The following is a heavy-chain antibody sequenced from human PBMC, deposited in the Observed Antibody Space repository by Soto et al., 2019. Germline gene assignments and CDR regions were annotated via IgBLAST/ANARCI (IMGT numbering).Heavy chain of an antibody. D-gene: IGHD1-26*01. Sequence: QVQVVQSGAEVKKPGASVKVSCKASGYTFTNNAIHWVRQAPGQRLEWLGWINGGNGNTKYSQKFQGRGTIMRDTTASSALKEPSRPRTGSTAVDLFSGRLGIPMAEGPLDNWGQGTLVTVSS. CDR3: SGRLGIPMAEGPLDN. J-gene: IGHJ4*02. CDR1: GYTFTNNA. V-gene: IGHV1-3*01. CDR2: INGGNGNT.